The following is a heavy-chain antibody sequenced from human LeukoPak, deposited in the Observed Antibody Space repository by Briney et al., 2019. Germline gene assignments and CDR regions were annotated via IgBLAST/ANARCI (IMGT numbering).Heavy chain of an antibody. V-gene: IGHV3-33*01. Sequence: GGSLRLSCAASGFTFSSYGMHWVRQAPGKGLEWVAVIWYDGSNKYYADSVKGRFTISRDNSKNTLYLQVNSLRAEDTAVYYCARTQGPYYGSGTYYFDYWGQGTLVTVSS. CDR1: GFTFSSYG. J-gene: IGHJ4*02. CDR2: IWYDGSNK. D-gene: IGHD3-10*01. CDR3: ARTQGPYYGSGTYYFDY.